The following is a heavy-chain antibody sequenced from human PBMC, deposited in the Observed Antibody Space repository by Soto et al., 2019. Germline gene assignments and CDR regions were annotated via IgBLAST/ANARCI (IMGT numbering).Heavy chain of an antibody. CDR3: ARLGPRGKPQAFDY. J-gene: IGHJ4*02. Sequence: GGSLRLSCEASGFTLGTYWMNWVRQAPGKGLEWVANIEQGGSEKYYVDSVKGRFTISRDNAKNSLYLQMNSLRAEDTAVYYYARLGPRGKPQAFDYWGQGTLVTVSS. V-gene: IGHV3-7*03. D-gene: IGHD2-15*01. CDR2: IEQGGSEK. CDR1: GFTLGTYW.